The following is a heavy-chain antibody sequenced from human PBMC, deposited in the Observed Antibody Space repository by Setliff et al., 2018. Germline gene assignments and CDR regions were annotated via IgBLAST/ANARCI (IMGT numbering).Heavy chain of an antibody. CDR2: INAGNGNT. D-gene: IGHD3-3*01. CDR3: ARSPPTSTYYDFWSGYSYYFDY. V-gene: IGHV1-3*01. CDR1: GYTFTSYA. Sequence: GASVKVSCKASGYTFTSYAMHWVRQAPGQRLEWMGWINAGNGNTKYSQKFLGRVTITRDTSASTAYMELGSLRSEDTAVYYCARSPPTSTYYDFWSGYSYYFDYWGQGTLVTVS. J-gene: IGHJ4*02.